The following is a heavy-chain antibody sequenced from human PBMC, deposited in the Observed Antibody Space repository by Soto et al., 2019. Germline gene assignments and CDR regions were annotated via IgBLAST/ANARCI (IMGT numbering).Heavy chain of an antibody. CDR3: ARDYSNPRGRFDP. D-gene: IGHD4-4*01. V-gene: IGHV3-7*01. J-gene: IGHJ5*02. CDR1: GFTSSCYW. CDR2: INQDGSEK. Sequence: GGSLRLSCAASGFTSSCYWMTWVRQAPGKGLEWVANINQDGSEKYYVDSVKGRFTISRDNAKDSLYLQMNSLRAEDTAIYYCARDYSNPRGRFDPWGQGTLVTVSS.